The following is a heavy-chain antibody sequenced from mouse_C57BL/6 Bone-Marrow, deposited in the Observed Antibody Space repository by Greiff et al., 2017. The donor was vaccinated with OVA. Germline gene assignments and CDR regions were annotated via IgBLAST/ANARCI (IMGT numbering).Heavy chain of an antibody. Sequence: VQLQQSGPGLVKPSQSLSLTCSVTGYSITSGYYWNWIRQFPGNKLEWMGYISYDGSNNYNPSLKNRISITRDTSKNQFFLKLNSVTTEDTATYYCARKALYYGKRDWYFDVWGTGTTVTVSS. CDR3: ARKALYYGKRDWYFDV. CDR1: GYSITSGYY. V-gene: IGHV3-6*01. J-gene: IGHJ1*03. D-gene: IGHD1-1*01. CDR2: ISYDGSN.